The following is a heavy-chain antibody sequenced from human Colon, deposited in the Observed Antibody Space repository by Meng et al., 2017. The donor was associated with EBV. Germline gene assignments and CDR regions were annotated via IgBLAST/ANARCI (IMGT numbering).Heavy chain of an antibody. CDR3: ARDRKHYGERGWFDP. V-gene: IGHV4-30-4*01. Sequence: QGQLQESGPGLVQPSQTLSLTCTGSGGSISSGDYYWSWIRQPPGKGLEWIGYIYYSGSTYSNASLKSRVTISIDRSKNQFSLKLSSVTAADTAVYYCARDRKHYGERGWFDPWGQGTLVTVSS. CDR2: IYYSGST. D-gene: IGHD4-17*01. J-gene: IGHJ5*02. CDR1: GGSISSGDYY.